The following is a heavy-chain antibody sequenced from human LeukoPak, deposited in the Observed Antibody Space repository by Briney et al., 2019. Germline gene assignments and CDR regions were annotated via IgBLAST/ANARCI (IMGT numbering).Heavy chain of an antibody. CDR2: ISSSSSTI. V-gene: IGHV3-48*01. Sequence: GGSLRLSCAASGFTFSSYSMNWVRQAPGKGLEWVSYISSSSSTIYYADSVKGRFTISRDNAKNSLYLQMNSLRAEDTAVYYCAGSGRYSYESFDYWGQGTLVTVSS. CDR3: AGSGRYSYESFDY. D-gene: IGHD5-18*01. CDR1: GFTFSSYS. J-gene: IGHJ4*02.